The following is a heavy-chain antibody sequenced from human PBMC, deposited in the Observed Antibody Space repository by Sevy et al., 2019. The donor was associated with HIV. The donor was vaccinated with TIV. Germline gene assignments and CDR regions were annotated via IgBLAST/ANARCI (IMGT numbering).Heavy chain of an antibody. D-gene: IGHD5-18*01. CDR1: GFTFSSYA. CDR2: ISGSGGST. J-gene: IGHJ6*02. Sequence: GGSLRLSCAASGFTFSSYAMSWVRQAPGKGLEWVSAISGSGGSTYYADSVKGRFTISRDNSKNTLYLQMNSLRAEDTAVYYCALTDTAIDRGYYYYGMDVWGQGTTVTVSS. V-gene: IGHV3-23*01. CDR3: ALTDTAIDRGYYYYGMDV.